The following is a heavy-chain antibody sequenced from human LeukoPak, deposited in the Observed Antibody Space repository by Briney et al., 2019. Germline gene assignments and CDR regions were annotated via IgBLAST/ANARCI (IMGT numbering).Heavy chain of an antibody. Sequence: SETLSLTCAVYGGSFSAYYWSWIRQPPGKGLEWIGEINHSGSTNYNPSLKSRVTISVDTSKNQFSLKLSSVTAADTAVYYCARGRVVVVAANNWFDPWGQGTLVTVSS. CDR2: INHSGST. CDR3: ARGRVVVVAANNWFDP. J-gene: IGHJ5*02. V-gene: IGHV4-34*01. D-gene: IGHD2-15*01. CDR1: GGSFSAYY.